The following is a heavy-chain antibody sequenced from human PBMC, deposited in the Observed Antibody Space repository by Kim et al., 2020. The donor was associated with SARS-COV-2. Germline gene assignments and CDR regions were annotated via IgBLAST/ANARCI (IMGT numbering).Heavy chain of an antibody. CDR3: ARGIAAAEGRSDP. Sequence: ASVKVSCKASGYTFTGYYMHWVRQAPGQGLEWMGRINPNSGGTNYAQKFQGRVTMTRDTSISTAYMELSRLRSDDTAVYYCARGIAAAEGRSDPWGQGTLVTVSS. J-gene: IGHJ5*02. CDR1: GYTFTGYY. CDR2: INPNSGGT. D-gene: IGHD6-13*01. V-gene: IGHV1-2*06.